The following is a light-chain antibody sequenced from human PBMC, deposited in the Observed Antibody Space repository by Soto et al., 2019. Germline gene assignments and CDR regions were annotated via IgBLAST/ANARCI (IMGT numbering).Light chain of an antibody. CDR1: SSIIGAGYD. J-gene: IGLJ2*01. V-gene: IGLV1-40*01. Sequence: QSVLTQPPSVSGAPGQRVTISCTGSSSIIGAGYDVHWYQHLPGTAPKLLIYGNSNRPSGVPDRFSGSKSVTSASLAITGLQAEDEADYYCQSYDSSLSGWVFGGGTKLTVL. CDR2: GNS. CDR3: QSYDSSLSGWV.